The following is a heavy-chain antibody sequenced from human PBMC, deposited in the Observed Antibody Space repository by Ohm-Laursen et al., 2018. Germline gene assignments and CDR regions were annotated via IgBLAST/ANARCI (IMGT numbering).Heavy chain of an antibody. Sequence: SLRLSCAASGSTFSSYAMSWVRQAPGKGLEWVSAISGSGGSTYYADSVKGRFTISRDNAKNSLYLQMNSLRAEDTAVYYCAAPPYGDYGGLGYWGQGTLVTVSS. J-gene: IGHJ4*02. D-gene: IGHD4-17*01. CDR3: AAPPYGDYGGLGY. CDR2: ISGSGGST. V-gene: IGHV3-23*01. CDR1: GSTFSSYA.